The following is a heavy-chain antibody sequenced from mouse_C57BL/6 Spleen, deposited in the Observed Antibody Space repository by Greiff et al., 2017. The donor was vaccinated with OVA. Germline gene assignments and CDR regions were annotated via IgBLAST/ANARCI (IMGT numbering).Heavy chain of an antibody. V-gene: IGHV1-43*01. D-gene: IGHD1-1*01. J-gene: IGHJ4*01. CDR3: ARSYGSRYAMDY. CDR1: GYSFTGYY. CDR2: INPSTGGT. Sequence: EVQLQQSGPELVKPGASVKISCKASGYSFTGYYMHWVKQSSEKSLEWIGEINPSTGGTSYNQKFKGKARLTVDKSTSTAYMQLKSLTSEDTAIYYCARSYGSRYAMDYWGQGTSVTVSS.